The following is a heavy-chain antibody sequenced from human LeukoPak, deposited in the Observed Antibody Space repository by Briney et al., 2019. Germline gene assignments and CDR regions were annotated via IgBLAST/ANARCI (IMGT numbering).Heavy chain of an antibody. CDR3: AKGTMVVVAVGDYFDY. Sequence: GRSLRLSCAASGFTLDDYAMHWVWQAPGKGLEWVSGISWNSVNIVYADSVKGRFTISRDNAKNSLYLQMNSLRAEDMALYYCAKGTMVVVAVGDYFDYWGQGTLVTVSS. D-gene: IGHD3-22*01. CDR2: ISWNSVNI. J-gene: IGHJ4*02. CDR1: GFTLDDYA. V-gene: IGHV3-9*03.